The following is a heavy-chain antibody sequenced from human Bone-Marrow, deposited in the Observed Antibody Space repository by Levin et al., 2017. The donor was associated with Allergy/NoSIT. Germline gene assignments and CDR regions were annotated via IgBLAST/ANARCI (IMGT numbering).Heavy chain of an antibody. CDR3: ARRAAGKDWFDP. Sequence: ASETLSLTCIVSGDSISNSAYYWAWVRQPPGEGLEWLASISYTGRTYYSPSLRRRDTISVDTSKNQFSLKVTSVTASDTGVYYCARRAAGKDWFDPWGQGTLVTVSS. J-gene: IGHJ5*02. D-gene: IGHD1-14*01. CDR1: GDSISNSAYY. V-gene: IGHV4-39*01. CDR2: ISYTGRT.